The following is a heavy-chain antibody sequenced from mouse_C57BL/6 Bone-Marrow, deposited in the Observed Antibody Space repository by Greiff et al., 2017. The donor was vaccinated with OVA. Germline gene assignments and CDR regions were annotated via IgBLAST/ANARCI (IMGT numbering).Heavy chain of an antibody. J-gene: IGHJ4*01. V-gene: IGHV1-77*01. CDR2: IGPGSGST. Sequence: VQLQQSGAELVKPGASVKISCKASGYTFTGYYINWVKQRPGQGLEWIGKIGPGSGSTYYNEKFKGKATLTADKSSSTAYMQLSSLTSEDSAVYFCARETVVAPYYYAMDYWGQGTSVTVSS. CDR1: GYTFTGYY. D-gene: IGHD1-1*01. CDR3: ARETVVAPYYYAMDY.